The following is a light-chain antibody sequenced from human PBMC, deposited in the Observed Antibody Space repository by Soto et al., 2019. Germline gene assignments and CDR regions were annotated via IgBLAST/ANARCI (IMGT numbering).Light chain of an antibody. CDR1: SSDVGGYNY. CDR3: SSFTSTNTVL. V-gene: IGLV2-14*01. Sequence: QSALTQPASVSGSPGQSSTISCTGTSSDVGGYNYVSWYQQHPGKAPKLMIYNVSNRPSGVSNRFSGSKSGNTASLTTSGLQAEDEGHYYCSSFTSTNTVLFGGGTQLTVL. CDR2: NVS. J-gene: IGLJ2*01.